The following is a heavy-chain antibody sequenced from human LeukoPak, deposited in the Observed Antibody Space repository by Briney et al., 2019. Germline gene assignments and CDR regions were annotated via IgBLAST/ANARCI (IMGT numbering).Heavy chain of an antibody. J-gene: IGHJ4*02. D-gene: IGHD3-22*01. CDR1: GFTFSSYS. V-gene: IGHV3-21*01. Sequence: GGSLRLSCAASGFTFSSYSMNWVRQAPGKGLEWVSSISSSSSYIYYADSVKGRFTISRDNSKNTLYLQMNSLRAEDTAVYYCAKDPRVSYYYDSSGYYYEEWGQGTLVTVSS. CDR2: ISSSSSYI. CDR3: AKDPRVSYYYDSSGYYYEE.